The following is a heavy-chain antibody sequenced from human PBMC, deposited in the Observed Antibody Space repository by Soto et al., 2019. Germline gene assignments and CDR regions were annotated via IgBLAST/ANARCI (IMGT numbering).Heavy chain of an antibody. CDR3: GGNSGYYYYGMDV. D-gene: IGHD2-21*02. Sequence: GXSVKVSGKASGGTFSSYAISWVRQAPGQGLEWMGGIIPIFGTANYAQKFQGRVTITADESTSTAYMELSSLRSEDTAVYYCGGNSGYYYYGMDVWGQGTTVTVSS. J-gene: IGHJ6*02. V-gene: IGHV1-69*13. CDR2: IIPIFGTA. CDR1: GGTFSSYA.